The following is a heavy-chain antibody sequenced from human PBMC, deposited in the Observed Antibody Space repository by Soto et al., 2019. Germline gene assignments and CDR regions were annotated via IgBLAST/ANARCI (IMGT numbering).Heavy chain of an antibody. Sequence: QVQLVQSGAEVKKPGSSVKVSCKASGGTFSSYTISWVRQAPGQGLEWMGRIIPILGIANYAQKFQGRVTITADKSTSTAYMELSSLRSEDTAVYYCARVGECSGGSCYTGGFDYWGQGTLVTVSS. CDR1: GGTFSSYT. D-gene: IGHD2-15*01. CDR2: IIPILGIA. CDR3: ARVGECSGGSCYTGGFDY. V-gene: IGHV1-69*02. J-gene: IGHJ4*02.